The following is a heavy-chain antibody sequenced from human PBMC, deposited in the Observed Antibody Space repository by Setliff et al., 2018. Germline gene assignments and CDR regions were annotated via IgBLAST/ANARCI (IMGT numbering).Heavy chain of an antibody. Sequence: ASVKVSCKASGYTFTSYAMNWVRQAPGQGLEWMGWISAYNGNTNYAQKLQGRVTMTTDTSTSTAYMELRSLRSDDTAVYYCARANDYSSGWYFYYYGMDVWGQGTTVTVSS. V-gene: IGHV1-18*01. CDR3: ARANDYSSGWYFYYYGMDV. D-gene: IGHD6-19*01. CDR2: ISAYNGNT. J-gene: IGHJ6*02. CDR1: GYTFTSYA.